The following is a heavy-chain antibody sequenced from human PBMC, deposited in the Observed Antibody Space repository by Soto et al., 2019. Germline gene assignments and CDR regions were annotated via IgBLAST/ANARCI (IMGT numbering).Heavy chain of an antibody. D-gene: IGHD2-15*01. CDR3: AQDSCISTHTTCHSLVVVFAS. Sequence: QVQLVESGGGVVQPGSSLRLSCAASGFTFRNYVMHWVRQAPGKGLEWVAVIGYDGSNIHYADSVKGRFTISRDHSKTTLYLQMSSLRAEDTAAYYCAQDSCISTHTTCHSLVVVFASWGQGSLVTVPS. CDR1: GFTFRNYV. CDR2: IGYDGSNI. V-gene: IGHV3-30*18. J-gene: IGHJ4*02.